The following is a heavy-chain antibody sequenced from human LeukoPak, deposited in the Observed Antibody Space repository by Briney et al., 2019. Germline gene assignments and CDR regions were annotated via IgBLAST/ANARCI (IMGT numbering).Heavy chain of an antibody. D-gene: IGHD3-22*01. CDR2: ISGYNGNT. J-gene: IGHJ3*02. Sequence: GESLKISCKGSGYTFTTYNINWVRQAPGQGLEWMGWISGYNGNTNYAQKLQGRVTMTTDTSTSTAYMELRSLKSDDTAVYYCASLKNYYDSSGYLVTDAFDIWGQGTMVTVSS. CDR3: ASLKNYYDSSGYLVTDAFDI. CDR1: GYTFTTYN. V-gene: IGHV1-18*01.